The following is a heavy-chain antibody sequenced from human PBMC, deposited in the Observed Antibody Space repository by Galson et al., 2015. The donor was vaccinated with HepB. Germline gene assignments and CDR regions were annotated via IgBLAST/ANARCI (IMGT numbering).Heavy chain of an antibody. V-gene: IGHV3-21*01. CDR3: ARASYCSSTSCQFFDY. J-gene: IGHJ4*02. CDR2: ISSSSSYI. Sequence: SLRLSCAASGFTFSSYSMNWVRQAPGKGLEWVSSISSSSSYIYYADSVKGRFTISRDNAKNSLYLQMNSLRAEDTAVYYCARASYCSSTSCQFFDYWGQGTLVTVSS. CDR1: GFTFSSYS. D-gene: IGHD2-2*01.